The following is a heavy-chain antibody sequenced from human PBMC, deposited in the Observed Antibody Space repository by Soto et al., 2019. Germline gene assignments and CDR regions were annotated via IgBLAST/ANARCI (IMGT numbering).Heavy chain of an antibody. J-gene: IGHJ5*01. Sequence: PGESLKISCQTSGYTFTNYWIGWVRQMPGGGLEWLGLIFPRDFDVRYSPSCEGQVTISADRSTATAFLQWGSREASDSALYFCARLGSLLQPIDSWGQGTPVTVSS. CDR1: GYTFTNYW. CDR2: IFPRDFDV. D-gene: IGHD4-4*01. CDR3: ARLGSLLQPIDS. V-gene: IGHV5-51*01.